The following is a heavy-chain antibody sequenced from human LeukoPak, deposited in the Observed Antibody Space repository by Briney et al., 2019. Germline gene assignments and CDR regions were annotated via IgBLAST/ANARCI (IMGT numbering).Heavy chain of an antibody. D-gene: IGHD6-19*01. J-gene: IGHJ4*02. CDR1: GYTFTRYD. CDR3: ARVVKYRSGPLTDLLPYYFDY. CDR2: IDAGNGNT. Sequence: ASVKVSCKASGYTFTRYDINWVRQAPGQRLEWMGWIDAGNGNTKYSQEFQGRVTITRDTSASTAYMELSSLRSEDMAVYYCARVVKYRSGPLTDLLPYYFDYWGQGTLVTVSS. V-gene: IGHV1-3*03.